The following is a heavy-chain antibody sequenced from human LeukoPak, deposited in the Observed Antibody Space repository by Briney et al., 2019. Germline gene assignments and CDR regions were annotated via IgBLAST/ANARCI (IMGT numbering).Heavy chain of an antibody. V-gene: IGHV1-2*06. CDR1: GYRFTDYY. CDR2: IKSNSGGT. Sequence: ASVKVSCKSSGYRFTDYYMHWVRQAPGQGPEWMGRIKSNSGGTMYAQRFQGRVTMTRDTSISTDYMELSGLTSDDTAVYYCARVGYYESSGYYEYWGQGTLVTVSS. CDR3: ARVGYYESSGYYEY. D-gene: IGHD3-22*01. J-gene: IGHJ4*02.